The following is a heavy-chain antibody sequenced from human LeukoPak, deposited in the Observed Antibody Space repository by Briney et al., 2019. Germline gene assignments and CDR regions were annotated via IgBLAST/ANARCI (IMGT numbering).Heavy chain of an antibody. J-gene: IGHJ6*03. CDR1: GGSISSSSYY. Sequence: PSETLSLTCTVSGGSISSSSYYWGWIRQPPGKGLEWIGTIYYSGSTYYNPSLKSRVTIPVDTSKNQFSLKLSSVTAADTSVYYCARHSVCTNGVCYGGFYYYYMDVWGKGTTVTVSS. V-gene: IGHV4-39*01. CDR2: IYYSGST. CDR3: ARHSVCTNGVCYGGFYYYYMDV. D-gene: IGHD2-8*01.